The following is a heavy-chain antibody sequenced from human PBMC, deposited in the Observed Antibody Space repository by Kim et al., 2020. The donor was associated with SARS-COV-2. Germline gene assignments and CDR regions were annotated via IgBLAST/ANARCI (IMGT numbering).Heavy chain of an antibody. Sequence: SETLSLTCAVYGGSFSGYYWSWIRQPPGKGLEWIGEINHSGSTNYNPSLKSRVTISVDTSKNQFSLKLSSVTAADTTVYYCARAAGGGGDWEDLDYWGQGTLVTVSS. CDR3: ARAAGGGGDWEDLDY. V-gene: IGHV4-34*01. CDR1: GGSFSGYY. J-gene: IGHJ4*02. D-gene: IGHD2-21*02. CDR2: INHSGST.